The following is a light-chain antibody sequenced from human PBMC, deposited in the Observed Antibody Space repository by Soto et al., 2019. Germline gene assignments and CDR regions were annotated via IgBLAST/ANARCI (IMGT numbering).Light chain of an antibody. J-gene: IGLJ1*01. CDR2: EVS. CDR1: SSDVGAYDY. Sequence: QSVLTQPASVSGSPGQSIAISCTGTSSDVGAYDYVSWYQQHPDKAPKLMIYEVSNRPSGVSDRFSGSKSVNTATLTISGLQAEDEADYYSASYTTTGTRVFGTGTKVTVL. V-gene: IGLV2-14*03. CDR3: ASYTTTGTRV.